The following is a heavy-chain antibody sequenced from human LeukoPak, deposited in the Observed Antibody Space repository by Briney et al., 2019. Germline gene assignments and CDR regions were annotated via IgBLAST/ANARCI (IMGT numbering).Heavy chain of an antibody. D-gene: IGHD1-26*01. V-gene: IGHV3-7*01. Sequence: PGGSLRLSCAASGFTFSSYWMTWVRQAPGKGLEWVANIKQDGSEKYYVDSVMGRFTICRDNAMDSLYLQLNGLRVEDTAVYYCARDWKVGATFEIQGPIDYWGQGTLVTVSS. CDR1: GFTFSSYW. CDR3: ARDWKVGATFEIQGPIDY. J-gene: IGHJ4*02. CDR2: IKQDGSEK.